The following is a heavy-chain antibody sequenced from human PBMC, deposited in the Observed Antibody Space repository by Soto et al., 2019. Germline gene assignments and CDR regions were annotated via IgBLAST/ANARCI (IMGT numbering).Heavy chain of an antibody. CDR3: ARDPDRNWNYETPKYYGMDV. J-gene: IGHJ6*02. CDR1: GFTFSSYG. V-gene: IGHV3-33*01. D-gene: IGHD1-7*01. CDR2: IWYDGSNK. Sequence: QVQLVESGGGVVQPGRSLRLSCAASGFTFSSYGMHWVRQAPGKGLEWVAVIWYDGSNKYYADSVKGRFTISRDNSKNTLYLQMNSLRAEDTAVYYCARDPDRNWNYETPKYYGMDVWGQGTTVTVSS.